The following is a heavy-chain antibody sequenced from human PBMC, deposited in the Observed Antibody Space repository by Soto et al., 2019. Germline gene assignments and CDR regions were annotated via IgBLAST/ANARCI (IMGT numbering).Heavy chain of an antibody. CDR2: IYPGDSDT. CDR3: ARQGSNGAYYYYGMAV. Sequence: PGESLKISCQGSGYRFSSYWIAWVRQMPGKGLEWMGIIYPGDSDTIYSPSFQGQVTFSVDKSTSTAYLQWSSLKASDTAMYYCARQGSNGAYYYYGMAVWGQGTTVTVSS. J-gene: IGHJ6*02. D-gene: IGHD2-8*01. V-gene: IGHV5-51*01. CDR1: GYRFSSYW.